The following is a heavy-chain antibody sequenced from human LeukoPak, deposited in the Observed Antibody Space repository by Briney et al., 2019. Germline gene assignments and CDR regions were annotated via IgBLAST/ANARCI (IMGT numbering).Heavy chain of an antibody. CDR1: RFTFNRYW. D-gene: IGHD5-12*01. V-gene: IGHV3-7*03. J-gene: IGHJ3*02. Sequence: PGGSLRLSCAASRFTFNRYWMSWVRQAPGKGLEWVANIKEDGSEKNYVDSMKGRITISRDNAKNSLYLQMNSLRVEDMAVYYCARGVIGYRDAFDIWGQGEMVTVSS. CDR3: ARGVIGYRDAFDI. CDR2: IKEDGSEK.